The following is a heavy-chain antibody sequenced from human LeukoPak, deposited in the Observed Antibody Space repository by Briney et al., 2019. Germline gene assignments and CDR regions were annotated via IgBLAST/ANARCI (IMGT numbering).Heavy chain of an antibody. CDR1: GGSLNGHY. CDR3: AKNGQSGFSFDP. Sequence: SETLSLTCAVYGGSLNGHYWSWIRQPPGKGPEWIGESGHRGGTKFNPSLKSRVTISADTSKNQFPLKMSSVTAADTAIYYCAKNGQSGFSFDPWGQGTLVTVSS. J-gene: IGHJ5*02. D-gene: IGHD2-8*01. CDR2: SGHRGGT. V-gene: IGHV4-34*01.